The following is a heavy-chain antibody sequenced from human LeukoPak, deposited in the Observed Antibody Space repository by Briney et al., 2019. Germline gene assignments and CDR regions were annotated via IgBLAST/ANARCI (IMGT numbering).Heavy chain of an antibody. V-gene: IGHV4-34*01. CDR3: ATAVSYGDYAPAIVYFDY. Sequence: GSLRLSCAASGFTVSSNYMSWVRQPPGKGLEWIGEINHSGSTNYNPSLKSRVTISVDTSKNQFSLKLSSMTAADTAVYYCATAVSYGDYAPAIVYFDYWGQGTLVTVSS. D-gene: IGHD4-17*01. CDR1: GFTVSSNY. CDR2: INHSGST. J-gene: IGHJ4*02.